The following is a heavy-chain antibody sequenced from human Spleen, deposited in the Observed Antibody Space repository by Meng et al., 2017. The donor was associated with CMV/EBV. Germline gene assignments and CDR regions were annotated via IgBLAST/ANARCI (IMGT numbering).Heavy chain of an antibody. V-gene: IGHV3-23*01. CDR1: GFIFRSDA. D-gene: IGHD6-6*01. Sequence: GFIFRSDAMTWVLQAPGKGLEWVSSLSGSSSSVFYADSVRGRFTISRDNSHNTLYLQMRSLRVDDTAVYYCARDPYHSSSADNWFDPWGQGTLVTVSS. CDR3: ARDPYHSSSADNWFDP. CDR2: LSGSSSSV. J-gene: IGHJ5*02.